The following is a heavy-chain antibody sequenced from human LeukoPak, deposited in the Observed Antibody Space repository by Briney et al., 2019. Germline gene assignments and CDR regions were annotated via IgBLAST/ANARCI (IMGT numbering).Heavy chain of an antibody. CDR3: ARASSGWADY. D-gene: IGHD6-19*01. V-gene: IGHV4-59*01. CDR1: GGSISSYY. CDR2: IYYSGST. J-gene: IGHJ4*02. Sequence: PSETLSLTCTVAGGSISSYYWSWIRQPPGKGLEWVWYIYYSGSTNYNPALKSRVTISVDTSKNQFSLKLSSVTAADTAVYYCARASSGWADYWGQGTLVTVSS.